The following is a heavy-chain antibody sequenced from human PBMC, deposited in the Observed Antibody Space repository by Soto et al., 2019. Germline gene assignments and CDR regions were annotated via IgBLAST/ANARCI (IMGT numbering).Heavy chain of an antibody. J-gene: IGHJ3*01. V-gene: IGHV3-30*18. CDR2: MSYDGRNT. D-gene: IGHD3-10*01. CDR1: GFSLRSYG. CDR3: AKDTGFGELFSDTFDL. Sequence: QAQLVESGGGVVQPGRSLRLSCTASGFSLRSYGMHWVRQAPGKGLSWVAVMSYDGRNTYSADSVKGRFTISRDDSKNTMYLQMNSLRPEDTALYYCAKDTGFGELFSDTFDLWGQGTMVTVSS.